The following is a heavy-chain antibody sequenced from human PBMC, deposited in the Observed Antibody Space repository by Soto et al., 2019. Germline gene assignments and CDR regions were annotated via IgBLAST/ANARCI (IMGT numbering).Heavy chain of an antibody. CDR1: GGSISSSSYY. D-gene: IGHD3-3*01. Sequence: SETLSLTCTVSGGSISSSSYYWGWIRQPPGKGLEWIGSIYYSGSTYYNPSLKSRVTISVDTSKNQFSLKLSSVTAADTAVYYCARTRAIFGVGWFDPWGQGTLVTVSS. V-gene: IGHV4-39*01. CDR2: IYYSGST. CDR3: ARTRAIFGVGWFDP. J-gene: IGHJ5*02.